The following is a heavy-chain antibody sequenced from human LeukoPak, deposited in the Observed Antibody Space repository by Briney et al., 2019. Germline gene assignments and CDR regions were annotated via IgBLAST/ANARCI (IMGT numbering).Heavy chain of an antibody. CDR1: GFTFSSYA. J-gene: IGHJ4*02. CDR2: ISGSGGST. D-gene: IGHD5-18*01. Sequence: GGSLRLSCAASGFTFSSYAMSWVRQAPGKGLEWVSAISGSGGSTYYADSVKGRFTISRVNSKNTLYLQMNSLRAEDTAVYYCARAPRGYSYGALFDYWGQGTLVTVSS. CDR3: ARAPRGYSYGALFDY. V-gene: IGHV3-23*01.